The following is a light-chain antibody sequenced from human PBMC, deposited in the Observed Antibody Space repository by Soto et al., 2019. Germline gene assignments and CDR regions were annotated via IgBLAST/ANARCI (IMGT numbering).Light chain of an antibody. J-gene: IGKJ4*01. V-gene: IGKV3-11*01. Sequence: EIVMTQSPATLSVSPGERATLSCRASQSVSSNLAWYQQKPGQAPRLLIYDASNMATGIPARFSGSGSGTDFTLTISSLEPEDFAVYYCQQRSNWPPALTFGGGTKVDI. CDR3: QQRSNWPPALT. CDR2: DAS. CDR1: QSVSSN.